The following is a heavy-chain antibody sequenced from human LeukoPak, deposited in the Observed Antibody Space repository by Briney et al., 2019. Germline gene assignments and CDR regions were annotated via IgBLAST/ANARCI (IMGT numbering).Heavy chain of an antibody. CDR1: GFTFSSSW. CDR3: ARDPPYSGHYFDY. Sequence: PGGSRSLSCAASGFTFSSSWMHWARQAQGKGLVWVSRINSDGSSTSYADSVKGRFTISRDNAKNSLYLQMNSLGAEDTALYYCARDPPYSGHYFDYWGQGTLVTVAS. D-gene: IGHD1-26*01. CDR2: INSDGSST. V-gene: IGHV3-74*01. J-gene: IGHJ4*02.